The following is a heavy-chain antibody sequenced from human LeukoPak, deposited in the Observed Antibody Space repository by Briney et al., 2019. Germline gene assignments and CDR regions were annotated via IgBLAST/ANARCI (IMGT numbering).Heavy chain of an antibody. J-gene: IGHJ4*02. Sequence: GGSLRLSCAASGFTSSSYSMNWVRQAPGKGLEWVSSISSSSSYIYYADSVKGRFTISRDNAKNSLYLQMNSLRAEDTAVYYCARVPSPYYFDYWGQGTLVTVSS. V-gene: IGHV3-21*01. CDR1: GFTSSSYS. CDR2: ISSSSSYI. CDR3: ARVPSPYYFDY.